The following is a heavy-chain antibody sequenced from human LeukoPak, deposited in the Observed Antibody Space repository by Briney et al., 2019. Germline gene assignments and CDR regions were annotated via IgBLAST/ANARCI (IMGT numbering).Heavy chain of an antibody. Sequence: GSLRLSCAASGFIFTNYFMSWVRQAPGKGLEWVANIKQDGSKKSYVDSVKGRFTISRDNAKNSLYLQMNSLRAEDTAIYYCTRVGYIDEGIDYWGQGTLVTVSS. CDR3: TRVGYIDEGIDY. CDR1: GFIFTNYF. J-gene: IGHJ4*02. D-gene: IGHD5-24*01. V-gene: IGHV3-7*04. CDR2: IKQDGSKK.